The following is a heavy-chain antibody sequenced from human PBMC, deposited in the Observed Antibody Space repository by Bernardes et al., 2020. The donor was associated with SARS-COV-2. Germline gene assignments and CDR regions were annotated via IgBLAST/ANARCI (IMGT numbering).Heavy chain of an antibody. Sequence: SETLSLTCTVSGGSISSHQWNWIRQSPGRGLEWIANVDYSGTTLYNPALASRATISVDTSRNQFSLKLSSVTAADTATYYCARRINMATPSPDQNNWFDPWGQGTLVTVSS. D-gene: IGHD3-3*02. CDR2: VDYSGTT. J-gene: IGHJ5*02. V-gene: IGHV4-59*08. CDR1: GGSISSHQ. CDR3: ARRINMATPSPDQNNWFDP.